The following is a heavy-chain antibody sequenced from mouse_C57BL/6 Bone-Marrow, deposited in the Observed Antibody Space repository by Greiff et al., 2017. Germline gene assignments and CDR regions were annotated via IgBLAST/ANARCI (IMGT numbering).Heavy chain of an antibody. CDR2: IHPNSGST. V-gene: IGHV1-64*01. D-gene: IGHD1-1*01. J-gene: IGHJ1*03. Sequence: QVQLQQPGAELVKPGASVKLSCKASGYTFTSYWMHWVKQRPGQGLGWIGMIHPNSGSTNYNEKFKSKATLTVDKSSSTAYMQISSLTSEDSAVYYCARWTLYYYGSSWYFDVWGTGTTVTVSS. CDR3: ARWTLYYYGSSWYFDV. CDR1: GYTFTSYW.